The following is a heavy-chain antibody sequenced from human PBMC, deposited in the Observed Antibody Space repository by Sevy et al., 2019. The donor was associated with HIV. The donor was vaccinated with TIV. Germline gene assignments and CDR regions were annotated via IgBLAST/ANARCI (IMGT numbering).Heavy chain of an antibody. CDR3: AKVWDDVLTAYYNWFDP. CDR2: ISGSGGTT. J-gene: IGHJ5*02. CDR1: GFTFRSYA. D-gene: IGHD3-9*01. Sequence: GGSLRLSCAASGFTFRSYAMNWVRQAPGKGLEWVSSISGSGGTTSYAEFVKGRFTISRDNSNSTLYLQMNSLRSEDTAVYYCAKVWDDVLTAYYNWFDPWGQGTLVTVSS. V-gene: IGHV3-23*01.